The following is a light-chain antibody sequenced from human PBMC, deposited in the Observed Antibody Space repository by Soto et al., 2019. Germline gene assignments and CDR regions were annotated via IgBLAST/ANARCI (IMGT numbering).Light chain of an antibody. CDR2: DAS. CDR3: QQYNNWPPWT. Sequence: EIVLTQSPATLSLSPGERATLSCRASQSVSSSLAWYQQKPGQAPRLLIYDASNRATGIPARFSGSGSGTEFTLTISSLQSEDFAVYYCQQYNNWPPWTFGQGTKVDIK. V-gene: IGKV3-11*01. CDR1: QSVSSS. J-gene: IGKJ1*01.